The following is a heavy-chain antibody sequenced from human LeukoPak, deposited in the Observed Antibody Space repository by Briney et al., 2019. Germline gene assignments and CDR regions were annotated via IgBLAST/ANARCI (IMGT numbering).Heavy chain of an antibody. J-gene: IGHJ4*02. CDR2: ISYRGAST. D-gene: IGHD6-19*01. CDR3: AIDSSGWSKLDH. Sequence: GGSLRLSCAASGFTFSSYAMSWVRQAAGKGLEWVSAISYRGASTYYADSVKGRFSISRDNSKTTLYLQLDSLRAEDTAIYYCAIDSSGWSKLDHWGQGTLVTVSS. CDR1: GFTFSSYA. V-gene: IGHV3-23*01.